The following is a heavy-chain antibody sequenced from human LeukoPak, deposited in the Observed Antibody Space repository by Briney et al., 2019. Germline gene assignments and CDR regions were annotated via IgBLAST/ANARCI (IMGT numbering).Heavy chain of an antibody. CDR2: IKSKNVGGTT. Sequence: PGGSLRLSCAASGFTVSSNYMNWVRQAPGKGLEWVGRIKSKNVGGTTDYAAPVKGRFTISRDDSKNTVYLQMNSLKIEDTAVYYCTSHAAFDPWGQGTLVTVSS. V-gene: IGHV3-15*01. CDR3: TSHAAFDP. CDR1: GFTVSSNY. J-gene: IGHJ5*02.